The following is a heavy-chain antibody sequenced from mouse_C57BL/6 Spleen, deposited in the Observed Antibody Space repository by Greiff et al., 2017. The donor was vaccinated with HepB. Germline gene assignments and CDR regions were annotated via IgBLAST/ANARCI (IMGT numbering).Heavy chain of an antibody. CDR2: ISSGSSTI. CDR3: ARRGTTVVATGYYAMDY. J-gene: IGHJ4*01. CDR1: GFTFSDYG. D-gene: IGHD1-1*01. V-gene: IGHV5-17*01. Sequence: EVKLVESGGGLVKPGGSLKLSCAASGFTFSDYGMHWVRQAPEKELEWVAYISSGSSTIYYADTVKGRFTISRDNAKNTLFLQMTSLRSEDTAMYYCARRGTTVVATGYYAMDYWGQGTSVTVSS.